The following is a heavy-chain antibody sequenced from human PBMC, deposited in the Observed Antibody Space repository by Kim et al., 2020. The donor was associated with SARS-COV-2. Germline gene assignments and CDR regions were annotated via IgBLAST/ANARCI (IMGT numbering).Heavy chain of an antibody. CDR3: AKSHSGWYEGYGDY. Sequence: DSVKGRFTISRDNAKNSRYLKMNSLRAEDTALYYCAKSHSGWYEGYGDYWGQGTLVTVSS. D-gene: IGHD6-19*01. V-gene: IGHV3-9*01. J-gene: IGHJ4*02.